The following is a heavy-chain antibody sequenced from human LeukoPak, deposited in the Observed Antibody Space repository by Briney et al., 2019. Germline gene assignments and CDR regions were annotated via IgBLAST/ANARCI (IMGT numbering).Heavy chain of an antibody. Sequence: SETLSLTCTVSGGSISSGGYYWSWIRQHPGKGLEWIGYIYYSGSTYYNPSLKSRVTISVDTSKNQFSLKLSSVTAADTAVYYCARDANPLERPLLPTGLMVYGNWFDPWGQGTLVTVSS. V-gene: IGHV4-31*03. CDR2: IYYSGST. J-gene: IGHJ5*02. CDR3: ARDANPLERPLLPTGLMVYGNWFDP. CDR1: GGSISSGGYY. D-gene: IGHD2-8*01.